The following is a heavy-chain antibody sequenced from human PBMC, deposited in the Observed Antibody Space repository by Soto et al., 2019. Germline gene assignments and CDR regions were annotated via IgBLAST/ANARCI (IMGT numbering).Heavy chain of an antibody. D-gene: IGHD6-19*01. CDR3: ARALAVRDTFDL. CDR2: MHPDRGDA. Sequence: QEQLVQSGAEVRKPGASVKVSCKASGYTFRNFDINWVRQATGPGLEWVGWMHPDRGDADYSPRFQGRVSMTRDISVSTAYMDLSSLGSEDTAVYYCARALAVRDTFDLWGQGTMVSVSS. V-gene: IGHV1-8*02. CDR1: GYTFRNFD. J-gene: IGHJ3*01.